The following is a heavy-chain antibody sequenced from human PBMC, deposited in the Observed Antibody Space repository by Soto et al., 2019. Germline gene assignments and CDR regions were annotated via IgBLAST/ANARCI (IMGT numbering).Heavy chain of an antibody. Sequence: ASVKVSCKASGYTFTSYGISWVRQAPGQGLEWMGWISAYNGNTNYAQKLQGRVTMTTDTSTSTAYMELRSLRSDDTAVYYCAIKLTMFTGAPLSYFAFWGRGPLVTVSS. J-gene: IGHJ4*02. V-gene: IGHV1-18*01. D-gene: IGHD3-10*02. CDR1: GYTFTSYG. CDR3: AIKLTMFTGAPLSYFAF. CDR2: ISAYNGNT.